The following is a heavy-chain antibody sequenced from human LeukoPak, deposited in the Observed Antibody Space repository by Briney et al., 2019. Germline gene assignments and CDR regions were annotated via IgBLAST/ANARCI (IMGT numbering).Heavy chain of an antibody. D-gene: IGHD3-10*01. J-gene: IGHJ4*02. CDR1: GFTFSRYS. CDR3: ARYVSPRYGPDRAYYFDI. Sequence: PGGSLRLSCAASGFTFSRYSMNWVRQAPGKALEWFSSISSSSTDRSSADSVKGRFTSSRDNAKNSLYLQMNSLRAEDTAVYYCARYVSPRYGPDRAYYFDIWGQGTLVTVSS. V-gene: IGHV3-21*01. CDR2: ISSSSTDR.